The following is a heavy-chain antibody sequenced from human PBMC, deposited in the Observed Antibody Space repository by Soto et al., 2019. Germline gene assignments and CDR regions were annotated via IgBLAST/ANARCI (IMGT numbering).Heavy chain of an antibody. D-gene: IGHD3-22*01. J-gene: IGHJ3*02. V-gene: IGHV3-23*01. Sequence: SLRLSCAASGFTFSSYAMSWVRQAPGKGLEWVSAISGSGGSTYYADSVKGRFTISRDNSKNTLYLQMNSLRAEDTAVYYCAKDRSATMIVVVTLGAFDIWGQGAMVTVSS. CDR3: AKDRSATMIVVVTLGAFDI. CDR1: GFTFSSYA. CDR2: ISGSGGST.